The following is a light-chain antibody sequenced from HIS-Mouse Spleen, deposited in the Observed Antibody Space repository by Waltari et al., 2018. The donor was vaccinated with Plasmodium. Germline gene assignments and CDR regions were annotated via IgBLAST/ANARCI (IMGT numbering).Light chain of an antibody. CDR3: QQYDNWSFT. Sequence: EIVMTRSPATLSVSPGERATLSCRASQSVSSNLAWYQQKPGQAPRLLSYGASTRATGIPARFIGSGSGTGVTLTSSSLQSEVVAVYYCQQYDNWSFTCGPGTKVDIK. CDR1: QSVSSN. V-gene: IGKV3-15*01. CDR2: GAS. J-gene: IGKJ3*01.